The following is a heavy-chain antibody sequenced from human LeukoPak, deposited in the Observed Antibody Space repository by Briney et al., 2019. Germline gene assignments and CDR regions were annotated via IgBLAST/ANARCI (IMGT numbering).Heavy chain of an antibody. CDR3: AKAGRDGYNYFDY. Sequence: PGRSLRLSCAASGFTFSSYGMHWVRQAPGKGLEWVAVIWYDGSNKYYADSVKGRFTISRDNSKNTLYLQMNSLRAEDTAVYYCAKAGRDGYNYFDYWGQGTLVTVSS. J-gene: IGHJ4*02. V-gene: IGHV3-33*06. D-gene: IGHD5-24*01. CDR1: GFTFSSYG. CDR2: IWYDGSNK.